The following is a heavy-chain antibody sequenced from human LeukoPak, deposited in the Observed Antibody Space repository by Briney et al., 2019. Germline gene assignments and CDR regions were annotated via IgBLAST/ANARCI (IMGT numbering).Heavy chain of an antibody. CDR2: IYYSGST. V-gene: IGHV4-61*08. Sequence: PSQTLSLTCTVSGGSISSGDYYWSWIRQHPGKGLEWIGYIYYSGSTNYNPSLKSRVTISVDTSKNQFSLKLSSVTAADTAVYYCARDWSGYDFWSGYHYYGMDVWGQGTTVTVSS. CDR1: GGSISSGDYY. J-gene: IGHJ6*02. D-gene: IGHD3-3*01. CDR3: ARDWSGYDFWSGYHYYGMDV.